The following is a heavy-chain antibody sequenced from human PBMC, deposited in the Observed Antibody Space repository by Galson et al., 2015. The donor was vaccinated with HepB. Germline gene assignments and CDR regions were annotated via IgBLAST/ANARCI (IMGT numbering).Heavy chain of an antibody. CDR2: ISSHGSSR. Sequence: LRLSCAASGFILNSYGMHWVRQAPGKGLEWVVFISSHGSSRYHADSVKGRVTISRDISKKTLYLQMNSLKVEDTAIYYCAREPTVGGAMGYWGQGTLVTVSS. CDR3: AREPTVGGAMGY. CDR1: GFILNSYG. J-gene: IGHJ4*02. D-gene: IGHD1-26*01. V-gene: IGHV3-30*03.